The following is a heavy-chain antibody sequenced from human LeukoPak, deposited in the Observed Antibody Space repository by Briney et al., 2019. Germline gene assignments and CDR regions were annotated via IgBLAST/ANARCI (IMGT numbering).Heavy chain of an antibody. V-gene: IGHV3-9*01. D-gene: IGHD6-13*01. CDR3: AKGGEAAARLVDAFDI. CDR2: ISWNSGSI. J-gene: IGHJ3*02. Sequence: PGGSLRLSCAASGFTVSSNYMNWVRQAPGKGLEWVSGISWNSGSIGYADSVKGRFTISRDNAKNSLYLQMNSLRAEDTALYYCAKGGEAAARLVDAFDIWGQGTMVTVSS. CDR1: GFTVSSNY.